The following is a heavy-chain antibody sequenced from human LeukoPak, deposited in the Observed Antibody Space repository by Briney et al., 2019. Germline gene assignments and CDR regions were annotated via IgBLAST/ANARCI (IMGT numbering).Heavy chain of an antibody. Sequence: SQTLSLTCTVSGGSISSGGYYWSWIRQPPGKGLEWIGYIYHSGSTYYNPSLKSRVTISVDRSKNQFSLKLSSVTAADTAVYYCARVPPHATLTAIVGATYYYYMDVWGKGTTVTVSS. D-gene: IGHD1-26*01. V-gene: IGHV4-30-2*01. CDR3: ARVPPHATLTAIVGATYYYYMDV. CDR1: GGSISSGGYY. J-gene: IGHJ6*03. CDR2: IYHSGST.